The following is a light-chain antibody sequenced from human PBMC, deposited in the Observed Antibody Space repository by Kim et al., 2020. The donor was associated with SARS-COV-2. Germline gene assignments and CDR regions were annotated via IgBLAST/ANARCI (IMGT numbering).Light chain of an antibody. CDR2: YHS. CDR1: FIGTKS. J-gene: IGLJ2*01. Sequence: PGETAGITCGGSFIGTKSVHWYQQKPGQAPVLVIYYHSDRPSGIPERFSGSNSGNTATLTISSVEAGDEADYYCQVWDSDDDHVVFGGGTQLTVL. CDR3: QVWDSDDDHVV. V-gene: IGLV3-21*04.